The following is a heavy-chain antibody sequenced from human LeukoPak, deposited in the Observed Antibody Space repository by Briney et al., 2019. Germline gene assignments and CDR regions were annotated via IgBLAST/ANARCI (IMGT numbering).Heavy chain of an antibody. CDR1: GFTFSSYS. CDR3: ARAAAARRWGHPDY. V-gene: IGHV3-48*04. CDR2: ISSSGSTI. J-gene: IGHJ4*02. Sequence: PGGSLRLSCAASGFTFSSYSMNWVRQAPGKGLEWVSYISSSGSTIYYADSVKGRFTISRDNAKNSLYLQMNSLRAEDTAVYYCARAAAARRWGHPDYWGQGTLVTVSS. D-gene: IGHD6-6*01.